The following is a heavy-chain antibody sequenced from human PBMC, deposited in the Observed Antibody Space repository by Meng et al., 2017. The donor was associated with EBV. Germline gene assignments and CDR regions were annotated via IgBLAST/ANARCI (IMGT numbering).Heavy chain of an antibody. CDR3: ASESGRGYTPDY. CDR1: GGPFRYYA. D-gene: IGHD3-10*01. V-gene: IGHV1-69*01. J-gene: IGHJ4*02. CDR2: FLPRLGAP. Sequence: QGQVVRSAAEVKKPGLSVKVSCKTSGGPFRYYAISWVRQAPGQGLEWLGGFLPRLGAPNYAQKFHGRVKITADESTSTHYMDLSSLRSEDTAIYYCASESGRGYTPDYWGQGTLVTVSS.